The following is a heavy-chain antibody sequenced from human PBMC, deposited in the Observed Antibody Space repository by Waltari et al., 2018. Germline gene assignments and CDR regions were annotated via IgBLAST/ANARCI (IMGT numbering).Heavy chain of an antibody. J-gene: IGHJ4*02. V-gene: IGHV3-11*01. CDR3: ARVAVRFGRQRTFYFDS. D-gene: IGHD3-10*01. CDR2: ISGTSNTI. CDR1: GFTFSDYY. Sequence: ASGFTFSDYYMSWVRQAPGKGLQWISYISGTSNTIYVADAVKGRFTISRDNAKSSLYLQMNRLRVEDTAVYYCARVAVRFGRQRTFYFDSWGQGVLVTVSS.